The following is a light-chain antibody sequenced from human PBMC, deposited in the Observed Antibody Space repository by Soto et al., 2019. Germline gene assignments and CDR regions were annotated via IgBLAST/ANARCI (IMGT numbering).Light chain of an antibody. V-gene: IGKV3-20*01. CDR3: QQYGSSVT. CDR2: GAS. Sequence: EIVLTQSPGTLSLSPGERATPSCRASQSVSSSYLAWYQQKPGQAPRLLIYGASIRATGIPDRFSGSGSGTDFTLSISRLEPEDFEVYFCQQYGSSVTFGGGTKVEIK. CDR1: QSVSSSY. J-gene: IGKJ4*01.